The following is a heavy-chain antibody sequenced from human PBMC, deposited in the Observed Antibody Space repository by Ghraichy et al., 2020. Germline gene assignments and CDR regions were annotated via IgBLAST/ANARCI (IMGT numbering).Heavy chain of an antibody. V-gene: IGHV4-34*01. Sequence: SETLSLTCAVYGGSFSGYYWSWIRQPPGKGLEWIGEINHSGSTNYNPSLKSRVTISVDTSKNQFSLKLSSVTAADTAVYYCARDHYYDSSGYRPGEFDYWGQGILVTVSS. J-gene: IGHJ4*02. CDR2: INHSGST. D-gene: IGHD3-22*01. CDR3: ARDHYYDSSGYRPGEFDY. CDR1: GGSFSGYY.